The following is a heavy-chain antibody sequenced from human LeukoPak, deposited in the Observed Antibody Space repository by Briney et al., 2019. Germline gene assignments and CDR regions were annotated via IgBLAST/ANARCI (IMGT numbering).Heavy chain of an antibody. V-gene: IGHV4-59*01. CDR2: IYYSGST. D-gene: IGHD3-3*02. Sequence: SETLSLTCTVSGGSISSYYWSWIRQPPGKGLEWIGYIYYSGSTNYNPSLKSRVTISVDTSRNQFSLKLSSVTAADTAVYYCARGTLAYYFDYWGQGTLVTVSS. CDR3: ARGTLAYYFDY. CDR1: GGSISSYY. J-gene: IGHJ4*02.